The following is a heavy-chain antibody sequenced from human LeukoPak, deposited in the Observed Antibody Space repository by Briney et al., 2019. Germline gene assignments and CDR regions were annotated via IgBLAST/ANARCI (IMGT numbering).Heavy chain of an antibody. Sequence: PSQTLSLTCTVSGASLNTYYWSWIRQPPGKGLEWSGFIYYSGRTNYPPSLKSRVTISVDTSKNQFSLKLSSVTAADTAVYHCARDLRGSSYYDYWGQGTLVTVSS. CDR2: IYYSGRT. D-gene: IGHD3-10*01. CDR3: ARDLRGSSYYDY. V-gene: IGHV4-59*01. J-gene: IGHJ4*02. CDR1: GASLNTYY.